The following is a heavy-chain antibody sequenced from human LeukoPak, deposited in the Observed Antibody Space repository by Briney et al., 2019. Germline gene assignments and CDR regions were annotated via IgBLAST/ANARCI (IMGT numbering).Heavy chain of an antibody. CDR2: IIPILGIA. CDR1: GGTFSSYA. CDR3: ATVDTAMVTKGYYYYGMDV. V-gene: IGHV1-69*04. D-gene: IGHD5-18*01. Sequence: SVKVSCKASGGTFSSYAISWVRQAPGQGLEWMGRIIPILGIANYTQKFQGRVTITADKSTSTAYMELSSLRSEDTAVYYCATVDTAMVTKGYYYYGMDVWGQGTTVTVSS. J-gene: IGHJ6*02.